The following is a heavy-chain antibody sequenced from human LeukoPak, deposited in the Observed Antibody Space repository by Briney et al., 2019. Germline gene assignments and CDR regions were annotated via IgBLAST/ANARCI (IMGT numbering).Heavy chain of an antibody. CDR1: GGSISSSNW. J-gene: IGHJ4*02. Sequence: SETLSLTCAVSGGSISSSNWWSWVRQPPGKGLEWIGEIYHSGSTNYNPSLKSRVTISVDTSKNQFSLNLSSVTAADTAVFYCARGHDYFDYWGQGTLVTVSS. CDR2: IYHSGST. CDR3: ARGHDYFDY. V-gene: IGHV4-4*02.